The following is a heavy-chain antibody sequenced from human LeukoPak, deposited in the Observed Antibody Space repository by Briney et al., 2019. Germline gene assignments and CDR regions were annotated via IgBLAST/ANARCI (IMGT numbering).Heavy chain of an antibody. Sequence: ASVKVSCKASGGTFSSYAISWVRQAPGQGLEWMGGIIPIFGTANYAQKYQGRVTITTDESTSTAYMELSRRRSDDTAVYYCARVPSGYLYYWGQGTLVTVSS. CDR3: ARVPSGYLYY. CDR1: GGTFSSYA. D-gene: IGHD3-3*01. V-gene: IGHV1-69*05. J-gene: IGHJ4*02. CDR2: IIPIFGTA.